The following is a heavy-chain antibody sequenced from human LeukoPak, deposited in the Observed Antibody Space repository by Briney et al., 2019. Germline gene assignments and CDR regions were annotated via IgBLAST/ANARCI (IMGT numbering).Heavy chain of an antibody. D-gene: IGHD6-13*01. CDR3: AKEATYSSTWYGADY. CDR2: IGGGGGST. V-gene: IGHV3-23*01. Sequence: SGGSLRLSCAASGFTFSGYAVSWVRQAPGKGLEWVSAIGGGGGSTYYVDSVKGRFTISRDNSKNTLYLQMNSLRAEDTAIYYCAKEATYSSTWYGADYWGQGTLVTVSS. CDR1: GFTFSGYA. J-gene: IGHJ4*02.